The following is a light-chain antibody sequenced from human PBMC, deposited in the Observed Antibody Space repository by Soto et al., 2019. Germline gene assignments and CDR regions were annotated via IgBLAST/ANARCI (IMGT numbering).Light chain of an antibody. CDR3: LQYSYYSLS. Sequence: DIQMTQSPSSLSASIGDRVTITCRASQGIRAGSAWYQRKPGEVPKLLINGVSTLQSGVPSRFSGSGSGTEFTLTISSLQPEDFATYFCLQYSYYSLSFGGGTKVEIK. CDR2: GVS. V-gene: IGKV1-17*01. CDR1: QGIRAG. J-gene: IGKJ4*01.